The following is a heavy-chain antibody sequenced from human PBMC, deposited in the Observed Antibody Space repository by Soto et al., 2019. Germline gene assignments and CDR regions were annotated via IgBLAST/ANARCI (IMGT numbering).Heavy chain of an antibody. Sequence: PSESLSLSCAVSGYSISSGYYWGCLRQPPGKGLEWIGSIYHGVSTYYNPSLNSRVTLSIDMTNNHVSLILNSVTAADTAVYYCARVGPWVPYYYDSSPYTFENWFDPWGQGTLVTVSS. CDR3: ARVGPWVPYYYDSSPYTFENWFDP. J-gene: IGHJ5*02. CDR1: GYSISSGYY. D-gene: IGHD3-22*01. CDR2: IYHGVST. V-gene: IGHV4-38-2*01.